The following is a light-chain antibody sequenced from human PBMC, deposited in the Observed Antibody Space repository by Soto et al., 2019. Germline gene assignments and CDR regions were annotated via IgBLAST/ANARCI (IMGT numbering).Light chain of an antibody. J-gene: IGKJ1*01. CDR3: QQDDSSSRT. CDR1: QSVSSY. CDR2: GAS. Sequence: EIVLTQSPGTLSLSPGERATLSCRASQSVSSYLAWYQQKPGQAPRLLIYGASSRATGTPDRFSGSGSGTEVTLTISRLEPEDFAVYYWQQDDSSSRTFGQGTKVEIK. V-gene: IGKV3-20*01.